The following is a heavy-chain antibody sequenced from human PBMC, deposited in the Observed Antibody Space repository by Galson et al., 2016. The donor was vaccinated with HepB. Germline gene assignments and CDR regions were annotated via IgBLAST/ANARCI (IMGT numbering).Heavy chain of an antibody. CDR2: IYPGDSYT. J-gene: IGHJ4*02. D-gene: IGHD4-23*01. CDR3: ARSSATTGVTQIFDY. V-gene: IGHV5-51*01. CDR1: GYSFTSYW. Sequence: QSGAEVKKPGESLKISCKGSGYSFTSYWIGWVRQMPGKGLEWMGIIYPGDSYTRYSPSFPGQVTISADKSISTAYLQWSSLKASDPAMYYCARSSATTGVTQIFDYWGQGTLVTVPS.